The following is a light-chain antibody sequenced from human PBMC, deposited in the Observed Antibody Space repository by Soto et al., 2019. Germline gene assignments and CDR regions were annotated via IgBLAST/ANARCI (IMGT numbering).Light chain of an antibody. CDR3: LQHSSYPWT. Sequence: DIQMTQSPSSLSVSVGDRVTITCRASQSISTYLNWYQQKPGKAPKLLIYATSNLQSGVPSRFGGSGSGTEFTLTISSLQPEDFATYYCLQHSSYPWTLGQGTKVDIK. CDR1: QSISTY. V-gene: IGKV1-17*01. J-gene: IGKJ1*01. CDR2: ATS.